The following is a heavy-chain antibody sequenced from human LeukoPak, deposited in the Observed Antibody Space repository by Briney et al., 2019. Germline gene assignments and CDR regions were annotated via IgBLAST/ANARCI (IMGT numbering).Heavy chain of an antibody. CDR2: ISSSSSYI. CDR1: GFTFSSYS. D-gene: IGHD2-21*01. V-gene: IGHV3-21*01. CDR3: ARDPPYCGGDCWFDP. J-gene: IGHJ5*02. Sequence: GGSLRLSCAASGFTFSSYSMNWVRQAPGKGLEWVSSISSSSSYIYYADSVKGRFTISRDNAKNSLYLQMNSLRAEDTAVYYCARDPPYCGGDCWFDPWGQGALVTVSS.